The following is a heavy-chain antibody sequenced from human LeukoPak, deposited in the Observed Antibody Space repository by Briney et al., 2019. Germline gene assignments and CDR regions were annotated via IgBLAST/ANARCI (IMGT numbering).Heavy chain of an antibody. V-gene: IGHV1-24*01. Sequence: GASVKVSCKVSGYTLTELSMHWVRQAPGKGLEWMGGFDPEDGETIYAQKFQGRVTMTEDTSTDTAYMELSSLRSEDPAVYYCATDVLDSGYGGGNYWGQGTLVTVSS. J-gene: IGHJ4*02. D-gene: IGHD5-12*01. CDR3: ATDVLDSGYGGGNY. CDR1: GYTLTELS. CDR2: FDPEDGET.